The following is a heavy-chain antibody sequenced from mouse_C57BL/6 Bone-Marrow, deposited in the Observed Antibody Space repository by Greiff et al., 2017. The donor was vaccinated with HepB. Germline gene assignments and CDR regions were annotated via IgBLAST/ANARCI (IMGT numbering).Heavy chain of an antibody. D-gene: IGHD2-3*01. CDR2: IDPSDSYT. CDR3: AREVDGYYLAWFAY. J-gene: IGHJ3*01. Sequence: QVQLQQPGAELVMPGASVKLSCKASGYTFTSYWMHWVKQRPGQGLEWIGEIDPSDSYTNYNQNFKGKSTLTVDKSSSTAYMQLSSLTSEDSAVYYCAREVDGYYLAWFAYWGQGTLVTVSA. V-gene: IGHV1-69*01. CDR1: GYTFTSYW.